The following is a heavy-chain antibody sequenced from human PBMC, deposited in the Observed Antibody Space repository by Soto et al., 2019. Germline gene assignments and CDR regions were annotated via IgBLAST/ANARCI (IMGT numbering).Heavy chain of an antibody. CDR2: IYWDDDK. V-gene: IGHV2-5*02. CDR3: AHRLIHGDYFNWFDP. CDR1: GFSLGTSGVG. J-gene: IGHJ5*02. D-gene: IGHD4-17*01. Sequence: QITLKESGPTLVKPTQTLTLTCTFSGFSLGTSGVGVGWIRQPPGKALEWLALIYWDDDKRYSPSLKSRLTITKDTSKNQVVLTMTNMDPVDTATYYCAHRLIHGDYFNWFDPWGQGTLVTVSS.